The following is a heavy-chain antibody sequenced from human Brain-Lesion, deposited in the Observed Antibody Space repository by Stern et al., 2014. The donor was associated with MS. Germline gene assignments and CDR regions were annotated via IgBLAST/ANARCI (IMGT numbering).Heavy chain of an antibody. D-gene: IGHD3-10*01. CDR3: ATDRGLVWFGGLLY. Sequence: VHLVESGGAVVQPRRSLRLSCAASGLTFSSHGMHRVRLAPGKGLEWVAGVSYDGGSKNYADSVKGRFTISRDNSKNTLYLQMNSLRAEDTAVYYCATDRGLVWFGGLLYWGQGTQVTVST. CDR1: GLTFSSHG. CDR2: VSYDGGSK. J-gene: IGHJ4*02. V-gene: IGHV3-30*03.